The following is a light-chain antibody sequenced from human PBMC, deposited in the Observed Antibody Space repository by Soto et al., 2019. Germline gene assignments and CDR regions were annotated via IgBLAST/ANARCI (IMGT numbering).Light chain of an antibody. J-gene: IGKJ2*01. CDR3: QQYNIWPPYT. CDR1: QSVFSN. CDR2: GAS. Sequence: EIVMTQSPATLSVSPGERATLSCRASQSVFSNLAWYQQRPGQAPRLLIYGASTRATGIPANFSGSGSGTEFTLTISSVQSEDFAVYYCQQYNIWPPYTFGLGPKLEIK. V-gene: IGKV3-15*01.